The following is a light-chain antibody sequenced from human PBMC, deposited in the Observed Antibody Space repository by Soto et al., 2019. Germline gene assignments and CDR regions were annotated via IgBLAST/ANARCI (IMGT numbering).Light chain of an antibody. V-gene: IGKV1-6*01. Sequence: ASRISQSPSSVSASVGDRDTITCRASQGVRKDLGWYQQNPGKAPNLLIYDASSLQSGVPSRFSGSGSGTDFTLTISSLQPEDLATYYCLQNYNYPRTFGQGTKVEIK. CDR1: QGVRKD. J-gene: IGKJ1*01. CDR2: DAS. CDR3: LQNYNYPRT.